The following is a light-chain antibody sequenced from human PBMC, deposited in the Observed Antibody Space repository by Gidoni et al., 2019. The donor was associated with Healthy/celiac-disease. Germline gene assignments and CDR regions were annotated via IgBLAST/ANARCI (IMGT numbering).Light chain of an antibody. V-gene: IGKV4-1*01. Sequence: DIVMTQSPDSQAVSLGERATINCKSSQSVLYSSNNKNYLAWYQQKPGQPPKLLIYWASTRESGVPDRFSGSGSGTDFTLTISSLQAEYVAVYYCQQYYSTPRTFGQGTKVEIK. CDR1: QSVLYSSNNKNY. CDR2: WAS. CDR3: QQYYSTPRT. J-gene: IGKJ1*01.